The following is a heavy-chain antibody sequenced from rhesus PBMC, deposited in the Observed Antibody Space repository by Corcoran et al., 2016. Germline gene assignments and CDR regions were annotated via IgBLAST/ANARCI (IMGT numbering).Heavy chain of an antibody. J-gene: IGHJ1*01. V-gene: IGHV4-80*01. CDR1: GGSFSSYW. CDR2: INVNSGST. D-gene: IGHD2-2*01. CDR3: ARYCTSTTCFYIFEF. Sequence: QVQLQESGPGLVKPSETLSLTCAVSGGSFSSYWWSWLRQPPGKGLEWIGEINVNSGSTNYNPSLKSRVTISKDASKNQFSLKLSSVTAADTAVYYCARYCTSTTCFYIFEFWGQGALVTVSS.